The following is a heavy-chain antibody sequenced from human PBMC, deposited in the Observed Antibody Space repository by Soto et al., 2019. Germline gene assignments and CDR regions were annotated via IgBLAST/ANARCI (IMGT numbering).Heavy chain of an antibody. CDR3: ASSFTSSQWRYGMDV. D-gene: IGHD2-2*01. CDR1: GYTFTSYG. V-gene: IGHV1-18*01. J-gene: IGHJ6*02. Sequence: ASVKVSCKASGYTFTSYGMSWVRQAPGQGLEWMGWISAYNGNTNYAQKLQGRVTMTTDTSTSTAYMELRSLRSDDTAVYYCASSFTSSQWRYGMDVWGQGTTVTVSS. CDR2: ISAYNGNT.